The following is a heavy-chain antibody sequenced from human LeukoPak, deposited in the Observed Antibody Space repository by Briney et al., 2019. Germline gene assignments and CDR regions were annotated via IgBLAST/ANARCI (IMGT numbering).Heavy chain of an antibody. CDR3: ARELLKLDHKVPFDY. Sequence: QPGRSLRLSCAASGFTFSSYGMHWVRQAPGKGLEWVAVISYDGSNKYYADSVKGRFTISRDNSKNTLYLQMNSLRAEDTAVYYCARELLKLDHKVPFDYWGQGTLVTVSS. V-gene: IGHV3-30*03. CDR1: GFTFSSYG. CDR2: ISYDGSNK. D-gene: IGHD2-2*01. J-gene: IGHJ4*02.